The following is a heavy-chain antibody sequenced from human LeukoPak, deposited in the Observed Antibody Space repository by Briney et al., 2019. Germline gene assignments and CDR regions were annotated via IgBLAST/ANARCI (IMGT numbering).Heavy chain of an antibody. CDR2: ISSSSSTI. V-gene: IGHV3-48*04. D-gene: IGHD2-21*01. Sequence: GGSLRLSSAASGFTCSSYSMNWVRQAPGKGREWVSYISSSSSTIYYADSVKGRFTISRDNAKNSLYLQMNSLRAEDTAVYYCARDWGICSSGAFDPWGQGTLVTVSS. CDR1: GFTCSSYS. CDR3: ARDWGICSSGAFDP. J-gene: IGHJ5*02.